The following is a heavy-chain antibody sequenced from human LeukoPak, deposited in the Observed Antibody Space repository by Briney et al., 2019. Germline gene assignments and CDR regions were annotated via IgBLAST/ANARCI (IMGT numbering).Heavy chain of an antibody. CDR2: ISGSGGST. CDR3: ANGYSGYDQPFDY. V-gene: IGHV3-23*01. Sequence: PGGSLSLSCAASGFTFSSYAMSWVRQAPGKGVEWVSAISGSGGSTYYADSVKGRFTISRDNSKNTLYLQMNSLRAEDTAVYYCANGYSGYDQPFDYWGQGTLVTVSS. J-gene: IGHJ4*02. CDR1: GFTFSSYA. D-gene: IGHD5-12*01.